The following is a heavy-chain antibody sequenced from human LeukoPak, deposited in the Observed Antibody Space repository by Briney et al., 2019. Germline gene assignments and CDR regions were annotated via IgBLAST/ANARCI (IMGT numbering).Heavy chain of an antibody. V-gene: IGHV4-59*08. D-gene: IGHD3-10*01. CDR3: ARSGFGEAGFDY. CDR1: GGSISSFY. Sequence: SETLSLTCTVSGGSISSFYWSWIRQPPGKGLEWIAYTYYSGSTNYNPSLKSRVTISVDTSKDQFSLKLSSVTAADTAVYYCARSGFGEAGFDYWGQGTLVTVSS. CDR2: TYYSGST. J-gene: IGHJ4*02.